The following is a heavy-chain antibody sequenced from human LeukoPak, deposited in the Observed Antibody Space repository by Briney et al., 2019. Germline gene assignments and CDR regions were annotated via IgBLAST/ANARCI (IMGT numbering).Heavy chain of an antibody. CDR2: IKEDGSEK. D-gene: IGHD3-10*01. Sequence: GGSLRLSCAASGFTFSRYWMSWVRKAPGKGLEWLANIKEDGSEKYYVDSVKGRFTISRDNAKNSLYLQMNSLRAEDTSVYYCASGSREWWGQGTLVTVSS. CDR1: GFTFSRYW. J-gene: IGHJ4*02. CDR3: ASGSREW. V-gene: IGHV3-7*01.